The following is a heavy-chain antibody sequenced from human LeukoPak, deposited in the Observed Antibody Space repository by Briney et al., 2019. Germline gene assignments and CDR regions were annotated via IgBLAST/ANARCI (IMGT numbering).Heavy chain of an antibody. Sequence: GRSLRLSCAASGFTFSSYGMHWVRQAPGMGLEWVAVIWYDGTNKNYGDSVKGRFTISRDNSKNTVYLQMNSLRAEDTAVYYCLRDPYEAYWGQGTLVTVSS. D-gene: IGHD3-22*01. CDR2: IWYDGTNK. V-gene: IGHV3-33*01. J-gene: IGHJ4*02. CDR3: LRDPYEAY. CDR1: GFTFSSYG.